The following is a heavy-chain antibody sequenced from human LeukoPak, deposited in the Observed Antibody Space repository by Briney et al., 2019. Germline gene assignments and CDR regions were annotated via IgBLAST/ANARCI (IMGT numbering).Heavy chain of an antibody. Sequence: SETLSLTCTVSGGSISSNSYYWGWIRQPPGKGLEWIGSIYYSWSTYYNPSLKSRVTISVDTSKNQFSLKLSSVTAADTAVYYCARRAYYYDSSGYFPSNWYFDLWGRGTLVTVSS. V-gene: IGHV4-39*01. J-gene: IGHJ2*01. CDR1: GGSISSNSYY. CDR3: ARRAYYYDSSGYFPSNWYFDL. CDR2: IYYSWST. D-gene: IGHD3-22*01.